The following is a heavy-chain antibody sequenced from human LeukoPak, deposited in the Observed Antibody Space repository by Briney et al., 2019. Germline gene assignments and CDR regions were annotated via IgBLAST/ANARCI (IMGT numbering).Heavy chain of an antibody. V-gene: IGHV3-21*01. CDR3: ARGSSGATTFDS. CDR2: ISSSSSYI. J-gene: IGHJ4*02. D-gene: IGHD1-26*01. Sequence: GGSLRLSCAASGFTFSTYSMNWVRQAPGKGLEWLSSISSSSSYIYYADSVKGRFTISRDNAKNTLYLQMKSLRAEDTAVYYCARGSSGATTFDSWGQGTLVTVSS. CDR1: GFTFSTYS.